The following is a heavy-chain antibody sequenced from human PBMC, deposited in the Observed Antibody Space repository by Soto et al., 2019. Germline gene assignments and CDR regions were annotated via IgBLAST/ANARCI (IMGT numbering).Heavy chain of an antibody. V-gene: IGHV1-2*04. CDR1: GYTFTGYY. J-gene: IGHJ4*02. CDR2: INPNSGGT. D-gene: IGHD6-6*01. Sequence: ASVKVSCKASGYTFTGYYMHLVRQAPGQGLEWMGWINPNSGGTNYAQKFQGWVTMTRDTSISTAYMELSRLRSDDTAVYYCARGAIYSSSPFDYWGQGTLVTVSS. CDR3: ARGAIYSSSPFDY.